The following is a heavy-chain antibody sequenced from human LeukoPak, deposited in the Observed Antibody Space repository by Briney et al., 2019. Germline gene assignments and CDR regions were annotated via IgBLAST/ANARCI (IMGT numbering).Heavy chain of an antibody. CDR3: ARTPPTMAYYYYYYMDV. V-gene: IGHV1-69*13. Sequence: SVKVSCTASGGTFSSYAISWVRQAPGQGLEWMGGIIPIFGTANYAQKFQGRVTITADESTSTAYMELSSLRSEDTAVYYCARTPPTMAYYYYYYMDVWGKGTTVTISS. CDR2: IIPIFGTA. CDR1: GGTFSSYA. D-gene: IGHD3-10*01. J-gene: IGHJ6*03.